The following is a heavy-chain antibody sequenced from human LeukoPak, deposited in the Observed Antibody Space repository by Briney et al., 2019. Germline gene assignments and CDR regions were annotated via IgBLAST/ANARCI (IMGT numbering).Heavy chain of an antibody. J-gene: IGHJ6*03. CDR1: GFTFSSYS. V-gene: IGHV3-48*01. Sequence: GGSLRLSCAASGFTFSSYSMNWVRQAPGKGLEWVSYISSSSSTIYYADSVKGRFTISRDNAKNSLYLQMNSLRAEDTAVYYCARGIDSSSYYYYYMDVWGKGTTVTVSS. CDR2: ISSSSSTI. CDR3: ARGIDSSSYYYYYMDV. D-gene: IGHD6-13*01.